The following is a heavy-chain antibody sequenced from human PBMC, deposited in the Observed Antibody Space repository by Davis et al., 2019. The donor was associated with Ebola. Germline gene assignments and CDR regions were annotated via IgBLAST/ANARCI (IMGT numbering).Heavy chain of an antibody. J-gene: IGHJ6*02. D-gene: IGHD3-10*01. CDR2: IIPIFGTA. CDR3: ARLWGYYGMDV. Sequence: GGSLRLSCAASGFTFSSDAISWVRQAPGQGLEWMGGIIPIFGTANYAQKFQGRVTITADESTSTAYMELSSLRSEDTAVYYCARLWGYYGMDVWGQGTTVTVSS. CDR1: GFTFSSDA. V-gene: IGHV1-69*01.